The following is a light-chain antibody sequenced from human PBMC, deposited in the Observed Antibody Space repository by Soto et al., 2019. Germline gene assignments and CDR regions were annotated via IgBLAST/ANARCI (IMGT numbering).Light chain of an antibody. J-gene: IGKJ4*01. CDR1: QSVRSY. V-gene: IGKV3-11*01. Sequence: EIVLTQSPATLSLSPGERATLSCRASQSVRSYLAWYQQKPGQAPRLLIYDASNRAPGIPARFSGSGSGTDFTLTIRSLEPEDFAVYYCQQRSDWPSTFGGGTKVQIK. CDR3: QQRSDWPST. CDR2: DAS.